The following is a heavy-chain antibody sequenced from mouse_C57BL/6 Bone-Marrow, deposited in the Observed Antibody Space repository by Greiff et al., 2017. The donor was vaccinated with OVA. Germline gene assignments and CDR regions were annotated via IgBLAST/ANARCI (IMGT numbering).Heavy chain of an antibody. J-gene: IGHJ2*01. D-gene: IGHD1-1*01. CDR2: IDPADSYT. Sequence: QVQLQQPGAELVKPGASVKLSCKASGYTFTSYWMQWVKQRPGQGLEWIGEIDPADSYTNYNQKFKGKATLTVDTSSSTAYMQLSSLTSEDSAVYYCARRAVVAVDCWGQGTTLTVSS. V-gene: IGHV1-50*01. CDR3: ARRAVVAVDC. CDR1: GYTFTSYW.